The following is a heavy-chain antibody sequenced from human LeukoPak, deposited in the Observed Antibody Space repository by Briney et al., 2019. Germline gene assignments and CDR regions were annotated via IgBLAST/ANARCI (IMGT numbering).Heavy chain of an antibody. CDR2: ISGSGGST. V-gene: IGHV3-23*01. J-gene: IGHJ6*03. Sequence: GGSLRLSCAASGFTFSSYSMNWVRQAPGKGLEWVSAISGSGGSTYYADSVKGRFTISRDNSKNTLYLQMNSLRAEDTAVYYCAKDDRGYSYGYKYYYYMDVWGKGTTVTVSS. CDR3: AKDDRGYSYGYKYYYYMDV. D-gene: IGHD5-18*01. CDR1: GFTFSSYS.